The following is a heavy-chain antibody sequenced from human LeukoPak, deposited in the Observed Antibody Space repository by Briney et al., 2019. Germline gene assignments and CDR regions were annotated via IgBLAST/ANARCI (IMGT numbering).Heavy chain of an antibody. J-gene: IGHJ4*02. V-gene: IGHV3-23*01. D-gene: IGHD2-15*01. Sequence: RPGGSLRLSCAASGFTFSSYAMTWVRQAPGKGLEWVSAISDSGDITYYADSVKGRFTISRDNSKNTLYLQMNSLRAEDTAVYYCAKDPTPWTSGPDYWGQGTLVTVSS. CDR3: AKDPTPWTSGPDY. CDR1: GFTFSSYA. CDR2: ISDSGDIT.